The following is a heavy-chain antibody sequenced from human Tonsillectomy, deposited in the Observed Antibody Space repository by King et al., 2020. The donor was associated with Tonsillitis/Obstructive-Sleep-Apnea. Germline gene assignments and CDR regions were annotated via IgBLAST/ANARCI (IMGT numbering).Heavy chain of an antibody. CDR3: ARRWVITLPFYFDY. V-gene: IGHV4-34*01. CDR1: GGSFSGYY. J-gene: IGHJ4*02. D-gene: IGHD3-16*01. CDR2: INHSGST. Sequence: VQLQQWGAGLLKPSETLSLACAVYGGSFSGYYWSWIRQPPGKGLEWIGEINHSGSTNYNPSLKSRVTISVDTSKNQFSLKLSSVTAADTAVYYCARRWVITLPFYFDYWGQGTLVTVSS.